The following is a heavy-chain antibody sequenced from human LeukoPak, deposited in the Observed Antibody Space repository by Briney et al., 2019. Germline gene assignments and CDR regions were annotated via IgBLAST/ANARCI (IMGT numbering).Heavy chain of an antibody. CDR1: GCTFTSYG. CDR3: ARRSSVSGVDYYYGMDV. D-gene: IGHD2-15*01. Sequence: GASVKVSCKASGCTFTSYGIGWVRQAPGQGLEWMGWISAYNGNTNYAQKLQGRVTMTTDTSTSTAYMELRSLRSDDTAVYYCARRSSVSGVDYYYGMDVWGQGTTVTVSS. V-gene: IGHV1-18*01. J-gene: IGHJ6*02. CDR2: ISAYNGNT.